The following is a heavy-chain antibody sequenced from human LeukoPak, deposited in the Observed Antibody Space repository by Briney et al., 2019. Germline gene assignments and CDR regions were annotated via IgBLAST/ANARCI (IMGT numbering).Heavy chain of an antibody. D-gene: IGHD3-10*01. J-gene: IGHJ4*02. CDR2: ISPISETP. Sequence: SVKVSCKASGGIFSTSAISWVRQAPGHGLEWMGGISPISETPNYALRFQGRVTITRDKSTATAYMELTSLRSDDTAVYCCASCYYYGSSSYYHTGYLDHWAQGTLVTVSS. CDR1: GGIFSTSA. CDR3: ASCYYYGSSSYYHTGYLDH. V-gene: IGHV1-69*05.